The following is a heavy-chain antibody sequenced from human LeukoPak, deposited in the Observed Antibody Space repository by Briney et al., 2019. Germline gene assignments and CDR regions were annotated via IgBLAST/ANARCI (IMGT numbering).Heavy chain of an antibody. CDR1: GFTFSNYV. V-gene: IGHV3-23*01. CDR3: ARDPNWGSGY. J-gene: IGHJ4*02. D-gene: IGHD7-27*01. Sequence: GVSLRLSCAASGFTFSNYVMIWVRQAPGKGLERVSIIGTSGGDIHYADSVKGRFSISRDNSKNTLFLQMSSLRVDDTAVYYCARDPNWGSGYWGQGTLVTVSS. CDR2: IGTSGGDI.